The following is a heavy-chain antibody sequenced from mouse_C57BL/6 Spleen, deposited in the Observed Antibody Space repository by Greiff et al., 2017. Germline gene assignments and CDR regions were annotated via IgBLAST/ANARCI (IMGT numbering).Heavy chain of an antibody. CDR3: ARDGDLSYYCDY. CDR2: IYPRDGST. J-gene: IGHJ2*01. V-gene: IGHV1-78*01. CDR1: GYTFTDHT. Sequence: VQLQQSGAELVKPGASVKLSCKASGYTFTDHTIHWMKQRPEQGLEWIGYIYPRDGSTKYNEKFKGKATLTADKSSSTAYMQLNSLTSEDSAVYFCARDGDLSYYCDYWGQGTTLTVSS.